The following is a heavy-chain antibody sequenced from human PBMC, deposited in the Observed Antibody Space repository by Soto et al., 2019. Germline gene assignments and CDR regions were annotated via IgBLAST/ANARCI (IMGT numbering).Heavy chain of an antibody. CDR2: IIPILGIA. D-gene: IGHD6-19*01. Sequence: QVQLEQSGAEVKKPGSSVKVSCKASGGTFSSYTISWVRQAPGQGLEWMGRIIPILGIANYAQKFQGRVTSTADKSTSTAYMELTSRRSEDAAVYYCAGNQESSGWFDYWGQGTLVTVSS. J-gene: IGHJ4*02. CDR1: GGTFSSYT. V-gene: IGHV1-69*02. CDR3: AGNQESSGWFDY.